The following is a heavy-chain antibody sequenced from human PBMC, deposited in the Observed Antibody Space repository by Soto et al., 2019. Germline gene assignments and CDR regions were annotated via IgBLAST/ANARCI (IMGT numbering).Heavy chain of an antibody. J-gene: IGHJ4*02. V-gene: IGHV3-48*01. CDR2: ISGRTSFI. CDR3: ARDPQPIATAGIYYFDY. Sequence: EVQLVESGGGLVQPGGSLRLSCAASGFTFSSYSMNWVRQAPGKGLEWVSYISGRTSFIYYTDSVKGRFTISRDNAKNSLHLQMNSLRAEDTAVYYCARDPQPIATAGIYYFDYWGQGTLDTVSS. CDR1: GFTFSSYS. D-gene: IGHD6-13*01.